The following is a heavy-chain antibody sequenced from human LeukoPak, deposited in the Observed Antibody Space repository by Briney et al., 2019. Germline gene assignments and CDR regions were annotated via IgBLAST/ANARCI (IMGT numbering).Heavy chain of an antibody. CDR3: AREHGLDSSGSYYYYGMDV. CDR2: ISSSGSTR. V-gene: IGHV3-48*03. CDR1: EFTFSHYE. D-gene: IGHD3-22*01. J-gene: IGHJ6*02. Sequence: GGSLRLSCATSEFTFSHYEMNWVRQAPGKGLEWVSYISSSGSTRYYADSVKGRFTISRDNAKNSLYLQMNSLRAEDTAVYYCAREHGLDSSGSYYYYGMDVWGQGTTVTVSS.